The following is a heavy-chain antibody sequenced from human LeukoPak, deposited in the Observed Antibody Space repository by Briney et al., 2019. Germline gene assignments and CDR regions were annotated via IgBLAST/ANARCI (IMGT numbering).Heavy chain of an antibody. Sequence: PSETLSLTCTVSGGSISSSSYYWGWIRQPPGKGLEWIGSIYYSGSTYYNPSLKSRVTISVDTSKNQFSLKLSSVTAADTAVYYCARHSSSGLYYPIDYWGRGTLASVSS. CDR1: GGSISSSSYY. CDR2: IYYSGST. CDR3: ARHSSSGLYYPIDY. V-gene: IGHV4-39*01. D-gene: IGHD6-19*01. J-gene: IGHJ4*02.